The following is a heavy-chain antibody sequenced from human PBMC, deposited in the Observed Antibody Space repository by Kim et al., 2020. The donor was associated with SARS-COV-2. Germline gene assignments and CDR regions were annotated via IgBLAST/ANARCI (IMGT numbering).Heavy chain of an antibody. CDR1: GFTFSSYG. Sequence: GGSLRLSCAASGFTFSSYGMHWVRQAPGKGLEWVAVIWNDGSNKYYADSVKGRFTISRDNSKNTLYLQMNSLRAEDTAVYYCAKDRPRLRYCSGGSCYRGGPNWFDPWGQGTLVTVSS. V-gene: IGHV3-33*06. J-gene: IGHJ5*02. D-gene: IGHD2-15*01. CDR3: AKDRPRLRYCSGGSCYRGGPNWFDP. CDR2: IWNDGSNK.